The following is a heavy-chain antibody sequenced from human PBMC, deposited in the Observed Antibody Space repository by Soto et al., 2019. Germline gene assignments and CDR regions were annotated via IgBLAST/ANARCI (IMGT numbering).Heavy chain of an antibody. Sequence: QLQLQESGPGLVKPSETLSLTCSVSGVSISNTSYYWGWIRQPPGKGLEWVGTIYFSGSTFYNPSIKSRVNISIATSKYQFSLRLSSVTAADTAVYYCPRHGSYWGQGTLVTVSS. CDR3: PRHGSY. V-gene: IGHV4-39*01. J-gene: IGHJ4*02. CDR2: IYFSGST. CDR1: GVSISNTSYY.